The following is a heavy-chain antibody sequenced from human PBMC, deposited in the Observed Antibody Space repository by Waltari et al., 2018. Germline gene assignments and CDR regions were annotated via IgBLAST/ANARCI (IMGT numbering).Heavy chain of an antibody. D-gene: IGHD6-6*01. CDR2: IYGSSGST. Sequence: QLQLQESGPGLVKPSETLSLTSAVSGGSFSSYWWGWIRQPPGKGLELIGSIYGSSGSTQYNPSLKSRACISRETSNTQFSLKLGSVAAADTAVYYWASIAAGQSLDVGGRGVLVTV. J-gene: IGHJ4*02. CDR1: GGSFSSYW. V-gene: IGHV4-39*07. CDR3: ASIAAGQSLDV.